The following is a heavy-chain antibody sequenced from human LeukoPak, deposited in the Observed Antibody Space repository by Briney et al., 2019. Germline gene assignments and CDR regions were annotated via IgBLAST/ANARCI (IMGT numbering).Heavy chain of an antibody. V-gene: IGHV4-30-2*01. CDR3: ARDRRIRYDYGASWYSSSWQGDYYMDV. J-gene: IGHJ6*03. CDR2: IYHSGST. CDR1: GGSISSGGYY. D-gene: IGHD6-13*01. Sequence: PSETLSLTCTVSGGSISSGGYYWSWIRQPPGKGLEWIGYIYHSGSTYYNPSLKSRVTISVDRSKNQFSLKLSSVTAADTAVYYCARDRRIRYDYGASWYSSSWQGDYYMDVWGKGTTVTVSS.